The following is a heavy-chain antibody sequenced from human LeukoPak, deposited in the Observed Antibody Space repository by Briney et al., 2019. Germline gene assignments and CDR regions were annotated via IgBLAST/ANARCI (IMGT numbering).Heavy chain of an antibody. CDR2: IKSKTDGGTT. V-gene: IGHV3-15*01. J-gene: IGHJ4*02. D-gene: IGHD3-9*01. CDR3: TTEAYYDILTGYYNVRYFDY. CDR1: GYTFSNAW. Sequence: PGGSLRLSCAASGYTFSNAWMSRVRQAPGKGLEWVGRIKSKTDGGTTEYAAPVKGRFTISRDDSKNTLYLQMNSLKTENTAVYYCTTEAYYDILTGYYNVRYFDYWGQGTLVTVSS.